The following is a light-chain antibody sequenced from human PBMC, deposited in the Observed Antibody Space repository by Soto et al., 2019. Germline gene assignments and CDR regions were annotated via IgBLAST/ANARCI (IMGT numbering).Light chain of an antibody. Sequence: EIVLTQSPGTLSLSPGERATLSCRASQSFSSSYLAWYQQKPGQAPRLLIYGASSRATGIPDRFSGSGSGTDFTLTISSLQSEDFAVYSCQQYTNWPYTFGQGTKLEIK. CDR3: QQYTNWPYT. CDR1: QSFSSSY. V-gene: IGKV3-20*01. CDR2: GAS. J-gene: IGKJ2*01.